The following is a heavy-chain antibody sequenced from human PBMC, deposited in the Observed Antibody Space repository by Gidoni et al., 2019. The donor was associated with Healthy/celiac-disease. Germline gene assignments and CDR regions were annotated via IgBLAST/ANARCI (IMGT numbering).Heavy chain of an antibody. D-gene: IGHD6-13*01. CDR1: GSTSSDYY. J-gene: IGHJ3*02. CDR3: ARAGSSWYDAFDI. CDR2: ISSSSSYT. Sequence: QVQLVESGGGLVKPGGSLSLCCAASGSTSSDYYMSWIRQAPGKGLEWVSYISSSSSYTNYADSVKGRFTISRDNAKNSLYLQMNSLRAEDTAVYYCARAGSSWYDAFDIWGQGTMVTVSS. V-gene: IGHV3-11*05.